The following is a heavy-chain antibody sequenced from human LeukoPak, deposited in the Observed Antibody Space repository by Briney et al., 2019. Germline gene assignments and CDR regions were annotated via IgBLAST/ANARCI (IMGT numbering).Heavy chain of an antibody. Sequence: SETLSLTCTASGGSISSYYWSWIRQPPGKGLEWIGSIYHSGSTYYNPSLKSRVTISVDTSKNQFSLKLSSVTAADTAVYYCARQGGGRAFDIWGQGTMVTVSS. D-gene: IGHD2-15*01. CDR3: ARQGGGRAFDI. CDR1: GGSISSYY. J-gene: IGHJ3*02. V-gene: IGHV4-59*08. CDR2: IYHSGST.